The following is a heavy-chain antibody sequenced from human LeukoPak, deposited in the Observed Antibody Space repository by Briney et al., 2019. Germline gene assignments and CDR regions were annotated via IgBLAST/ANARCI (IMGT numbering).Heavy chain of an antibody. CDR3: ATSTLPWIQPGYYYMDV. CDR1: GFTFSNYD. V-gene: IGHV3-23*01. J-gene: IGHJ6*03. Sequence: GGSLRLSCAASGFTFSNYDMSWVRQAPGKGLEWVSAISGSGGSTYYADSVKGRFTISRDNSKNTLYLQMNGLRAEDTAVYYCATSTLPWIQPGYYYMDVWGKGTTVTVSS. D-gene: IGHD5-18*01. CDR2: ISGSGGST.